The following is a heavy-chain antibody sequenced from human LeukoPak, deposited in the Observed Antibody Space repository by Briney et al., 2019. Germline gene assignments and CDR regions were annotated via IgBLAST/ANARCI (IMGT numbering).Heavy chain of an antibody. CDR1: GYTFTGYF. V-gene: IGHV1-2*02. J-gene: IGHJ4*02. CDR2: INPDSGGT. Sequence: ASVKVSCKASGYTFTGYFMHWVRQAPGQGLVWMGWINPDSGGTDYAQKFQGRVTMTRDPSISTAYMELSRLRSDDTAVYYCARVVDSSSRYYFDYWGEGTLVTVSS. D-gene: IGHD6-13*01. CDR3: ARVVDSSSRYYFDY.